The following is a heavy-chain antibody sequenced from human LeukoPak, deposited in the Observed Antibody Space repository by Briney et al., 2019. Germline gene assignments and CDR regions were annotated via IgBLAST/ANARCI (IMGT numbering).Heavy chain of an antibody. D-gene: IGHD3-22*01. CDR1: GYTFTGYY. CDR3: ARDYYDSSGYYYQGLNAFDI. V-gene: IGHV1-2*02. J-gene: IGHJ3*02. Sequence: ASVKVSCKASGYTFTGYYMHWVRQAPGQGREWMGWINPKSGGTNYAQKFQGRVTMTRDTSISTAYMELSRLRSDDTAVYYCARDYYDSSGYYYQGLNAFDIWGQGTMVTVSS. CDR2: INPKSGGT.